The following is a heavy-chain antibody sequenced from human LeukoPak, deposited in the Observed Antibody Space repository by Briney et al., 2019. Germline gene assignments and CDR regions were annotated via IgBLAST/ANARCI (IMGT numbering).Heavy chain of an antibody. CDR3: ARAIVVVTATPNYYYYMDV. J-gene: IGHJ6*03. V-gene: IGHV1-69*01. Sequence: GASVKVSCKASGGTFSSYAISWVRQAPGQGLEWMGGIIPIFGTANYAQKFQGRVTITADESTSTAYMELSSLRSEDTAVYYCARAIVVVTATPNYYYYMDVWGKGTTVTISS. D-gene: IGHD2-21*02. CDR2: IIPIFGTA. CDR1: GGTFSSYA.